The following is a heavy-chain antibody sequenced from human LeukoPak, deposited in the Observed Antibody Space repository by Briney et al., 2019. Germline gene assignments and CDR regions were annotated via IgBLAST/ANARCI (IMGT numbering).Heavy chain of an antibody. Sequence: GGSLRLSCAASGFTFSSYSMNWVRQAPGKGLEWVSRINSDGSSTSYADSVKGRFTISRDNAKNTLYLQMNSLRAEDTAVYYCVRGVGGDSRFDPWGQGTLVTVSS. J-gene: IGHJ5*02. D-gene: IGHD1-26*01. CDR2: INSDGSST. V-gene: IGHV3-74*01. CDR1: GFTFSSYS. CDR3: VRGVGGDSRFDP.